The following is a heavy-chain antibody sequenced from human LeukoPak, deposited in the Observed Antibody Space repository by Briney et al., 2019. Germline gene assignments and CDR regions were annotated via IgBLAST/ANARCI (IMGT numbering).Heavy chain of an antibody. D-gene: IGHD4-11*01. J-gene: IGHJ3*02. CDR1: GGTFSSYA. Sequence: SVEVSCKASGGTFSSYAISWVRQAPGQGLEWMGGIIPIFGTANYAQKFQGRVTITADESTSTAYMEPSSLRSEDTAVYYCAREETTPDAFDIWGQGTMVTVSS. CDR2: IIPIFGTA. V-gene: IGHV1-69*13. CDR3: AREETTPDAFDI.